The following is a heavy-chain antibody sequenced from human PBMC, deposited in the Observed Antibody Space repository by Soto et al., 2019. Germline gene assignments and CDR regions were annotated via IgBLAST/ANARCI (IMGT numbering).Heavy chain of an antibody. CDR2: IYHSGST. Sequence: QVQLQESGPGLVQPSGTLSLTCAVSGGSISSTNWWSWVRQPPGKGLEWIGEIYHSGSTNYNPSLKSRVIISVDKSKNQFSLKLSSVTAAETAVYYCARAYDYSSNWFDPWGQGTLVTVSS. J-gene: IGHJ5*02. CDR3: ARAYDYSSNWFDP. CDR1: GGSISSTNW. V-gene: IGHV4-4*02. D-gene: IGHD4-4*01.